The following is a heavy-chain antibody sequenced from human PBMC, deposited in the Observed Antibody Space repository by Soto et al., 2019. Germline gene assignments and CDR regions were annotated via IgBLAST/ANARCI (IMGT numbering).Heavy chain of an antibody. V-gene: IGHV4-31*03. CDR1: GGSISSGGYY. D-gene: IGHD2-2*01. J-gene: IGHJ4*02. Sequence: QVQLQESGPGLVKPSQNLSLTCTVSGGSISSGGYYWSWIRQHPGKGLEWIGYIYYSGSTYYNPSLKSRVTITVDTSKNQCYLKLSSVTAADTAVYYCARSSTSANYFDYWGQGTLVTVSS. CDR3: ARSSTSANYFDY. CDR2: IYYSGST.